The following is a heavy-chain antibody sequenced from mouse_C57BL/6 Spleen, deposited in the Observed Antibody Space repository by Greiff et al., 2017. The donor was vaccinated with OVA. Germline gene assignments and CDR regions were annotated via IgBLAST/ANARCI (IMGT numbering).Heavy chain of an antibody. J-gene: IGHJ1*03. CDR1: GYTFTSYW. D-gene: IGHD2-5*01. CDR3: ARAYSNYVWYFDV. V-gene: IGHV1-64*01. Sequence: VQLQQPGAELVKPGASVKLSCKASGYTFTSYWMHWVKQRPGQGLEWIGMIHPNSGSTNYNEKFKSKATLTVDKSSSTAYMQLSSLTSEDSAVYYCARAYSNYVWYFDVWGTGTTVTVSS. CDR2: IHPNSGST.